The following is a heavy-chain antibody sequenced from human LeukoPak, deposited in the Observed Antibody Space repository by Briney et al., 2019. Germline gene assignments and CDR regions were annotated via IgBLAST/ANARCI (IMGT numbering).Heavy chain of an antibody. CDR1: GFTFSSYS. CDR3: ARLGDGYNRYYFDY. J-gene: IGHJ4*02. Sequence: NPGGSLRLSCAASGFTFSSYSMNWVRQAPGKGLEWVSSISSSSSYIYYADSVKGRFTISRDNAKNSLYLQMNSLRAEDTAVYYCARLGDGYNRYYFDYWGQGTLVTVSS. D-gene: IGHD5-24*01. V-gene: IGHV3-21*01. CDR2: ISSSSSYI.